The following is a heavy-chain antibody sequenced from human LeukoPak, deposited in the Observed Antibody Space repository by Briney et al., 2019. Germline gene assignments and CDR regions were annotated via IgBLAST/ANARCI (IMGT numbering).Heavy chain of an antibody. V-gene: IGHV3-30*04. CDR2: ISYDGSEK. Sequence: PGGSLRLSCGASGFTFGSYGFHWVRQAPGKGLEWVAVISYDGSEKYYADSVKGRFTVSRDNSKNTLYLEMNRLRAEDTAIYYCAREFSSYYFDYWGQGTPVTVSS. CDR3: AREFSSYYFDY. J-gene: IGHJ4*02. CDR1: GFTFGSYG.